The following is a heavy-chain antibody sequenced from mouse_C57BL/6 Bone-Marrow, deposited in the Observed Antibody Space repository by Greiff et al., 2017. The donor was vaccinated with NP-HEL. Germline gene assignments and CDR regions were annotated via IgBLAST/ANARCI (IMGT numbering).Heavy chain of an antibody. J-gene: IGHJ4*01. D-gene: IGHD1-1*01. Sequence: EVQLVESGGDLVKPGGSLKLSCAASGFTFSSYGMSWVRQTPDKRLEWVATISSGGSYTYYPDSVKGRFTISRDNAKNTLYLQMSSLKSEDTAMYYCARLLYYYGSSPFYAMDYWGQGTSVTVSS. V-gene: IGHV5-6*01. CDR2: ISSGGSYT. CDR3: ARLLYYYGSSPFYAMDY. CDR1: GFTFSSYG.